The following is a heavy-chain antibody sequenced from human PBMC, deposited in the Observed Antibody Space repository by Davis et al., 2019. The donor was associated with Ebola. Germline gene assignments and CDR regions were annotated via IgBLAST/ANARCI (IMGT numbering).Heavy chain of an antibody. CDR1: GFTFSNAW. CDR2: IKSKTDGGTT. J-gene: IGHJ3*02. Sequence: PGGSLRLSCAASGFTFSNAWMNWARQAPGKGLEWVGRIKSKTDGGTTDYAAPVKGRFTISRDNSKNTLYLQMNSLKTEDTAVYYCTTDWAPLTMIVVDAFDIWGQGTMVTVSS. D-gene: IGHD3-22*01. V-gene: IGHV3-15*07. CDR3: TTDWAPLTMIVVDAFDI.